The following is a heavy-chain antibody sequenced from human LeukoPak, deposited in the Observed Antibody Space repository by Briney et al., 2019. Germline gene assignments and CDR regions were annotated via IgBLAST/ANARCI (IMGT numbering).Heavy chain of an antibody. J-gene: IGHJ4*02. V-gene: IGHV1-18*01. Sequence: ASVKVSCKASGYTFTSYGISWVRQAPGQGLEWVGWISAYNGNTNYAQKLQGRVTMTTDTSTSTAYMELRSLRPDDTAVYYCAMVRGVIPLFDYWGQGTLVTVSS. CDR1: GYTFTSYG. D-gene: IGHD3-10*01. CDR3: AMVRGVIPLFDY. CDR2: ISAYNGNT.